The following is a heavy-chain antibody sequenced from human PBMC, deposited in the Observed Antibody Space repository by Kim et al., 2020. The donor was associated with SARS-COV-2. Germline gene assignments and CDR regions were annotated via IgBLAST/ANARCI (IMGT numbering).Heavy chain of an antibody. V-gene: IGHV3-11*06. CDR2: SSYT. CDR3: ARVGGSDY. Sequence: SSYTNYADSVKGRFTISRDNAKNSLYLQMNSLRAEDTAVYYCARVGGSDYWGQGTLVTVSS. J-gene: IGHJ4*02. D-gene: IGHD2-15*01.